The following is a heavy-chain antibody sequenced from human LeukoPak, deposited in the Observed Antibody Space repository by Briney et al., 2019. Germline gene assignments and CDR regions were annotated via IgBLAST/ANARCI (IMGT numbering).Heavy chain of an antibody. CDR1: GFTFSSYA. D-gene: IGHD6-6*01. Sequence: PGGSLRLSCAASGFTFSSYAMSWVRQAPGKGLEWVSGISASGGNTYYADSVKGRFTISRDNSKNTLHLRMNSLRVEDTAVYYCAKDPYSSSTYFEYWGQGTLVTVSS. J-gene: IGHJ4*02. CDR2: ISASGGNT. CDR3: AKDPYSSSTYFEY. V-gene: IGHV3-23*01.